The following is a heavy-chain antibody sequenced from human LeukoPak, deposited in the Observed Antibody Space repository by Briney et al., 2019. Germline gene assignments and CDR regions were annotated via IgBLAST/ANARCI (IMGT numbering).Heavy chain of an antibody. CDR1: GFTVSSNY. D-gene: IGHD3-22*01. CDR2: IYSGGST. J-gene: IGHJ4*02. V-gene: IGHV3-53*05. CDR3: ARAAYYYDSSGYYP. Sequence: GGSLRLSCAASGFTVSSNYMSWVRQAPGKGLEWVSVIYSGGSTYYADSVKGRFTISRDNSKNTLYLQMNSLRSEDTAVYYCARAAYYYDSSGYYPWGQGTLVTVSS.